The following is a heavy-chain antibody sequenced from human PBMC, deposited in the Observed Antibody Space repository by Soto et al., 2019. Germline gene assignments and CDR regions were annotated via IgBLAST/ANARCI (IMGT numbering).Heavy chain of an antibody. CDR2: TYYRSKWFN. CDR1: GDSVSRNSAA. Sequence: PSQTLSLTCAISGDSVSRNSAACNWIRQTPSRGPEWLGRTYYRSKWFNDYAVSVKSRITINPDTSKNQFSLQLNSVTPEDTAVYYCARDSSGWYAAFDIWGQGTMVTVSS. CDR3: ARDSSGWYAAFDI. D-gene: IGHD6-19*01. V-gene: IGHV6-1*01. J-gene: IGHJ3*02.